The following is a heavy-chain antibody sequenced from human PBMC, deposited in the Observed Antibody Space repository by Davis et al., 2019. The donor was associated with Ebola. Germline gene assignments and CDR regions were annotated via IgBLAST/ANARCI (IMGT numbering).Heavy chain of an antibody. CDR3: ARLDGPYSSSPWYFDY. CDR2: IYPGDSDT. V-gene: IGHV5-51*01. D-gene: IGHD6-6*01. J-gene: IGHJ4*02. CDR1: EYIFTNYW. Sequence: GESLKISCKGSEYIFTNYWIGWVRQMPGKGLEWMGIIYPGDSDTRYSPSFQGQVTISADKSISTAYLQWSSLKASDTAMYYCARLDGPYSSSPWYFDYWGQGTLVTVSS.